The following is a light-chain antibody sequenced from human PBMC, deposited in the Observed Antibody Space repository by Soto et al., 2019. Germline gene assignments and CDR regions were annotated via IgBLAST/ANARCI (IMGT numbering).Light chain of an antibody. J-gene: IGLJ1*01. Sequence: QSVLTQPASVSWSPGQSITISCTGTSSDVGGYNYVSWYQQHPGKAPKLMIYDVSNRPSGVSNRFSGSKSVNTASLSISGLQAEDEADYYCSSYTSSSTRVFGTGTKLTVL. CDR2: DVS. CDR1: SSDVGGYNY. CDR3: SSYTSSSTRV. V-gene: IGLV2-14*01.